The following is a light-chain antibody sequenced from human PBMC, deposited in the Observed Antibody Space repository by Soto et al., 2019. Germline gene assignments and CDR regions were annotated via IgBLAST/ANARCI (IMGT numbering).Light chain of an antibody. Sequence: QSVLTQPPSVSGAPGQRVTISCTGSSSNIGAGYDVPWYQQFPGTAPKLLIYANNNRPSGVPDRFSASKSGTSASLAIAGLDADEDAYYYCQSNDTNPRGVFGTGTKVTVL. J-gene: IGLJ1*01. CDR2: ANN. V-gene: IGLV1-40*01. CDR3: QSNDTNPRGV. CDR1: SSNIGAGYD.